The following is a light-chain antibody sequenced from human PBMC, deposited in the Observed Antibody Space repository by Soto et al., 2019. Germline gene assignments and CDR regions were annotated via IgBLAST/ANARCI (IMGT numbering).Light chain of an antibody. CDR3: QQRSNWPLT. CDR2: DAS. CDR1: QSVSSY. J-gene: IGKJ4*01. Sequence: EIVLTQSPATLSLSPGERATLSCRASQSVSSYLAWYQQKPGQAPRLLIYDASNRVTGIPDRFRGSGSGTDFTLTISSLEPEDFAVYYCQQRSNWPLTFGGGTKVDIK. V-gene: IGKV3-11*01.